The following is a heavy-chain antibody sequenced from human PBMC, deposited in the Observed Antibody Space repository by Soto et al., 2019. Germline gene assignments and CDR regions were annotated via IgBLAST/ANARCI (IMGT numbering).Heavy chain of an antibody. V-gene: IGHV1-3*01. CDR3: ARGLYYGSGRMVTPYYYYYMDV. D-gene: IGHD3-10*01. CDR2: INAGNGNT. J-gene: IGHJ6*03. CDR1: GYTFTSYA. Sequence: ASVKVSCKASGYTFTSYAMHWVRQAPGQRLEWMGWINAGNGNTKYSQKFQGRVTITRDTSASTAYMERSSLRSEDTAVYYCARGLYYGSGRMVTPYYYYYMDVWGKGTTVTVSS.